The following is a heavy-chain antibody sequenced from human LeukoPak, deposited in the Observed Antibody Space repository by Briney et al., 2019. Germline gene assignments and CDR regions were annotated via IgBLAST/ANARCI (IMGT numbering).Heavy chain of an antibody. Sequence: ASVKVSCKASGYTFTSYGISWVRQAPGQGLEWMGWISAYNGNTNYAQKLQGRVTMTTDTSTSTAYMELSSLRSEDTAVYYCARRRMVGINDAFDIWGQGTMVTVSS. V-gene: IGHV1-18*01. J-gene: IGHJ3*02. CDR1: GYTFTSYG. CDR2: ISAYNGNT. CDR3: ARRRMVGINDAFDI. D-gene: IGHD2-8*01.